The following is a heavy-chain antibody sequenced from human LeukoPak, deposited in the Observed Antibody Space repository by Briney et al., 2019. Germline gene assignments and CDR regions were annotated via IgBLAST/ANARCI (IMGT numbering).Heavy chain of an antibody. D-gene: IGHD6-19*01. V-gene: IGHV3-23*01. J-gene: IGHJ4*02. CDR1: GFTFSNYA. Sequence: GGSLRLSCAASGFTFSNYAMSWVRQAPGRGLEWVSAISGSGGSTYYADSVKGRFTISRDNSKNTLYLQMNSLRAEDTAVYYCAKVPYSSGWYGFDYWGQGTLVTVSS. CDR2: ISGSGGST. CDR3: AKVPYSSGWYGFDY.